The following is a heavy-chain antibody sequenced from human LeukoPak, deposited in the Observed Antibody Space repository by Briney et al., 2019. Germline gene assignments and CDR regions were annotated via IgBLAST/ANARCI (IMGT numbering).Heavy chain of an antibody. CDR1: GFTFSTYA. Sequence: PGGSLRLSRAASGFTFSTYAMSWVRQAPGKGLEWVSGVTDSGGGTYYADSVKGRFTISRDNSKNTLYLQMNSLRVEDTAVYYCAKAGLYSGSYYLQLAYWGQGTLVTVSS. CDR2: VTDSGGGT. D-gene: IGHD1-26*01. J-gene: IGHJ4*02. CDR3: AKAGLYSGSYYLQLAY. V-gene: IGHV3-23*01.